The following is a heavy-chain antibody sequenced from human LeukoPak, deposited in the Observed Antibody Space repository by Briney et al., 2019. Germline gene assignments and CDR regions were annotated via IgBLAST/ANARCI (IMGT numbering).Heavy chain of an antibody. V-gene: IGHV7-4-1*02. CDR2: INTNTGNP. D-gene: IGHD1-26*01. J-gene: IGHJ4*02. CDR3: ARDRLGSPDY. Sequence: GASVKVSCKTSGYTFSDYTINWVRQAPGQGLEWMGWINTNTGNPTYAQGFTGRFVFSLDTSVSTAYLQISSLKAEDTAVYYCARDRLGSPDYWGQGTLVTVSS. CDR1: GYTFSDYT.